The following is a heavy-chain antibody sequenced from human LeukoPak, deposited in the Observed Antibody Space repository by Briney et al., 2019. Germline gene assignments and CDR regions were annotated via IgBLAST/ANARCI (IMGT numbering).Heavy chain of an antibody. CDR2: IHYSGST. CDR3: ARGESKRYSGYDYYVMDV. V-gene: IGHV4-59*01. CDR1: VGSISRYY. Sequence: TETLSLTRTVSVGSISRYYWSWIRQPPGKGLEWIGYIHYSGSTNYNPSLKRRVTISVDTSKNQFSLKLSSVTAADTAVYYCARGESKRYSGYDYYVMDVWGQGTTVTVSS. D-gene: IGHD5-12*01. J-gene: IGHJ6*02.